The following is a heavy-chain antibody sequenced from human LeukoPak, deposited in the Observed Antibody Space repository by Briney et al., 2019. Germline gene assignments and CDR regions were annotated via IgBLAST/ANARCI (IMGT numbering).Heavy chain of an antibody. CDR3: ARDPQDYGDYEDFDY. D-gene: IGHD4-17*01. V-gene: IGHV4-39*07. Sequence: SETLSLTCTVSGGSISSSSYYWGWIRQPPGKGLEWIGSIYYSGSTYYNPSLKSRVTISVDTSKNQFSLKLSSVTAADTAVYYCARDPQDYGDYEDFDYWGQGTLVTVSS. CDR2: IYYSGST. CDR1: GGSISSSSYY. J-gene: IGHJ4*02.